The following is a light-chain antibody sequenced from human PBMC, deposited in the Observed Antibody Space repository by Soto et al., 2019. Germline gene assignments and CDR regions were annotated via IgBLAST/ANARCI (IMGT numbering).Light chain of an antibody. J-gene: IGKJ1*01. V-gene: IGKV1-39*01. Sequence: DIQMTQSPSSLSASVGDRVTITCQASQDIKNYLNWYQQKPGKAPKFLIYAASSLQSGVPSRFSGSGSGTDFTLTISSLQPEDFATYYCQQSYSIPWTFGQGTKVDIK. CDR3: QQSYSIPWT. CDR1: QDIKNY. CDR2: AAS.